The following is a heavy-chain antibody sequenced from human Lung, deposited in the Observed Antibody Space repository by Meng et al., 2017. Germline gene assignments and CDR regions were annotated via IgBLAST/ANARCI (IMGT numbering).Heavy chain of an antibody. V-gene: IGHV1-2*06. D-gene: IGHD6-25*01. CDR3: ARDEDISAAGKLFSDY. Sequence: QVRLGRSGAEGRKPGASVKVSCKPSGYNFPDYYIHWVRRAPGQGLEWMGRINPKSGDTHYAQKFQARVTMTGDTSISTAYMELSGLRSDDTAMYYCARDEDISAAGKLFSDYWGQGTLVTVSS. CDR2: INPKSGDT. CDR1: GYNFPDYY. J-gene: IGHJ4*02.